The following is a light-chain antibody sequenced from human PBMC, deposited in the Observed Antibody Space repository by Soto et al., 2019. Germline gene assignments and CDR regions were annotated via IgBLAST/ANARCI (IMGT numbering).Light chain of an antibody. V-gene: IGKV3-11*01. CDR1: QSVSSY. Sequence: EIVLTQSPATLSLSPGERATLSCRASQSVSSYLAWYQQKPGQAPSLLIYDASNRANGIPARFSGSGSGTDFTLTISSLEPEDFAVYYCQQRSDWPLTFGGGTKVEIK. J-gene: IGKJ4*01. CDR3: QQRSDWPLT. CDR2: DAS.